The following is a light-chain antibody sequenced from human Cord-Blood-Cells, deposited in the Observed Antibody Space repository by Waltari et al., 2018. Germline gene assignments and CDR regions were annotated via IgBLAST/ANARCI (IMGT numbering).Light chain of an antibody. V-gene: IGKV1-39*01. CDR2: AAS. J-gene: IGKJ2*03. CDR1: QSISSY. Sequence: DIQMTQSPSSLSASVGDRVTITCRASQSISSYLNWYQQKPWKAPKLLIYAASRLQSGVPSRFSGSGSGTDFTLTISSLQPEDFATYYCQQSYSTPMYSFGQGTKLEIK. CDR3: QQSYSTPMYS.